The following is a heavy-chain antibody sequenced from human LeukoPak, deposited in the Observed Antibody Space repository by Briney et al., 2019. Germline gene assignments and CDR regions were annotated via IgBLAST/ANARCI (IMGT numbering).Heavy chain of an antibody. CDR1: GYTFTSYG. D-gene: IGHD1-7*01. Sequence: ASVKVSCKASGYTFTSYGTSWGRQAPGEGLEWMGWISGYNGNTNYAQKLQGRVTMTTDTSTSTAYMELRSLRSDDTAVYYCARGLQGNYEHYYWGQGTLVTVSS. J-gene: IGHJ4*02. CDR2: ISGYNGNT. CDR3: ARGLQGNYEHYY. V-gene: IGHV1-18*01.